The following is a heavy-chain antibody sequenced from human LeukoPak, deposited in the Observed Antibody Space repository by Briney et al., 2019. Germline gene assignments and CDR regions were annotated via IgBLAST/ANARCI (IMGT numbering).Heavy chain of an antibody. CDR1: GFTFSSYS. CDR3: TIDYGDYPLSYYYYGMDV. CDR2: IKSKTDGGTT. Sequence: PGGSLRLSCAASGFTFSSYSMNWVRQAPGKGLEWVGRIKSKTDGGTTDYAAPVKGRFTISRDDSKNTLYLQMNSLKTEDTAVYYCTIDYGDYPLSYYYYGMDVWGQGTTVTVSS. V-gene: IGHV3-15*01. J-gene: IGHJ6*02. D-gene: IGHD4-17*01.